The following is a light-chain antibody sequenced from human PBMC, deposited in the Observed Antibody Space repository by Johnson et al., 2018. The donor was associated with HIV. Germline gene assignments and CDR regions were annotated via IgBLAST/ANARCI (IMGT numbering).Light chain of an antibody. J-gene: IGLJ1*01. CDR1: SSNIGNNY. CDR3: GTWDSSLSAGIYV. CDR2: ENN. V-gene: IGLV1-51*02. Sequence: QSVLTQPPSVSAAPGQKVTISCSGSSSNIGNNYVSWYQQLPGTAPKLLIYENNKRPSGIPDRFSGSKSGTSATLGITGLQTGDEAYYYCGTWDSSLSAGIYVFGTGTKVTVL.